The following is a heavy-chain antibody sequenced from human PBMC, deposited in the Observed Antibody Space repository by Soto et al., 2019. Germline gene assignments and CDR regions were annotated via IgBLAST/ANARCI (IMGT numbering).Heavy chain of an antibody. CDR2: IHYSGGT. CDR1: GGSISSYY. J-gene: IGHJ4*02. CDR3: ATMGGSSTWYLDY. V-gene: IGHV4-59*08. Sequence: ETLSLTCTVSGGSISSYYWSWNRQPPGKGLEWIGYIHYSGGTNYNPSLKSRVTISVDTSKNHFSLKLISVTAADTAVYYCATMGGSSTWYLDYWGQGTLVTVSS. D-gene: IGHD6-13*01.